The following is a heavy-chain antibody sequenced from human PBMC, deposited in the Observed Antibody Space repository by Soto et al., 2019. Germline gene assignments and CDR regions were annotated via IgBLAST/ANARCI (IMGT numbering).Heavy chain of an antibody. V-gene: IGHV1-69*13. CDR2: IIPIFGTA. CDR1: GGTFSSYA. D-gene: IGHD3-9*01. Sequence: ASVKVSCKASGGTFSSYAISWVRQAPGQGLKWMGGIIPIFGTANYAQKFQGRVTITADESTSTAYMELSSLRSEDTAVYYCASAYDILTGYYIHYYYGMDVWGQGTTVTVSS. CDR3: ASAYDILTGYYIHYYYGMDV. J-gene: IGHJ6*02.